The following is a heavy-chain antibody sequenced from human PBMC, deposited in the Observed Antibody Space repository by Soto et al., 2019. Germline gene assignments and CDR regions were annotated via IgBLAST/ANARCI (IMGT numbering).Heavy chain of an antibody. Sequence: PGGSLRLSCAASGFTFSGSAMHWVRQASGKGLEWVGRIRSKANSYATAYAASVKGRFTISRDDSKNTAYLQMNSLETEDTAVYYCTTRIDYYGSGSYRYYYFDYWGQGTLVTVSS. CDR2: IRSKANSYAT. CDR3: TTRIDYYGSGSYRYYYFDY. J-gene: IGHJ4*02. V-gene: IGHV3-73*01. D-gene: IGHD3-10*01. CDR1: GFTFSGSA.